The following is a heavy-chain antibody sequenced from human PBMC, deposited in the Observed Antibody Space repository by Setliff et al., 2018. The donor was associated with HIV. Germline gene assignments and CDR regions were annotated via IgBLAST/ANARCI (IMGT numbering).Heavy chain of an antibody. V-gene: IGHV4-39*01. CDR2: IYYSGST. D-gene: IGHD6-13*01. CDR3: ARLGYSIDLRRLDS. Sequence: PSETLSLTCTVSGGSISNKTHYWGWIRQPPGRGLEWIGSIYYSGSTYYNPSLKSRLTISIDTSKNQFSLKLNSVTATDTALYYCARLGYSIDLRRLDSWGQGTLVTVSS. CDR1: GGSISNKTHY. J-gene: IGHJ4*02.